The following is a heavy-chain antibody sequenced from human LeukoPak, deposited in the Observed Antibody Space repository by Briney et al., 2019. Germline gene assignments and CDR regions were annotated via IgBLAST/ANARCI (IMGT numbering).Heavy chain of an antibody. V-gene: IGHV4-61*02. CDR2: IYRSGST. CDR1: GDSISSGIDY. Sequence: SETLSLTCTVSGDSISSGIDYGRWVRQHAGGGLEWIGCIYRSGSTNNNPPLNTRVTISVDTSKNHFSLKLSSVTAAGTAVYYCARDFDYWGQGTLVTVSS. CDR3: ARDFDY. J-gene: IGHJ4*02.